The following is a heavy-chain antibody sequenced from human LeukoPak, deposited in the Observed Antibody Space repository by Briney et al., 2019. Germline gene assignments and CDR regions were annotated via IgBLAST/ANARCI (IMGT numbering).Heavy chain of an antibody. CDR2: VNLQGST. Sequence: PSGTLSLTCGVSGGSITSTNYWTWVRQPPGKGLEWIGEVNLQGSTNYNPSLMGRVAISVDVSENHISLQLTFVTAADTAVYYCAREGGPYRPLDYSGQGTLVTVSS. J-gene: IGHJ4*02. CDR3: AREGGPYRPLDY. CDR1: GGSITSTNY. V-gene: IGHV4-4*02.